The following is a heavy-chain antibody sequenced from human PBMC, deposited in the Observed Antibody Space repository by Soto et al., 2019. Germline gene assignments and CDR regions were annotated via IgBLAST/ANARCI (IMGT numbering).Heavy chain of an antibody. CDR2: INPSGDGT. D-gene: IGHD4-17*01. V-gene: IGHV1-46*02. Sequence: ASVKVSCKAFGYTFNAVYMHWERQAPGQGLEWMGVINPSGDGTSYAQKFQGRVTMTRDTSTSTVYMELSSLRSEDTAVYYCARVALGYDYADVWGQGTTVTVSS. CDR1: GYTFNAVY. J-gene: IGHJ6*02. CDR3: ARVALGYDYADV.